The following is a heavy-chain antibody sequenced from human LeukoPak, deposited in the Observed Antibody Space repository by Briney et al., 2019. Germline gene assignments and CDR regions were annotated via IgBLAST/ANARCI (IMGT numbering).Heavy chain of an antibody. V-gene: IGHV1-18*01. D-gene: IGHD1-7*01. CDR3: ARDRGLELRGWFDP. Sequence: ASVKVSCKASGYTFTSYGISWVRQAPGQGLEWMGWISAYNGNTNYAQKLQGRVTMTTDTSTSTAYMELRSLRSDDTAVYYRARDRGLELRGWFDPWGQGTLVTVSS. J-gene: IGHJ5*02. CDR1: GYTFTSYG. CDR2: ISAYNGNT.